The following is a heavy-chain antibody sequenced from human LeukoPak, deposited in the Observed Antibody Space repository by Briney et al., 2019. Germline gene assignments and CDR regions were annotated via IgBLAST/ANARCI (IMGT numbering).Heavy chain of an antibody. CDR2: ISGSGGST. CDR3: AEVGGLAGRAFDI. CDR1: GFTFSSYA. J-gene: IGHJ3*02. Sequence: PGGSLRLSCAASGFTFSSYAMSWVRQAPGKGLEWVSAISGSGGSTYYADSVKGRFTISRDNSKNTLYLQMNSLRAEDTAVYYCAEVGGLAGRAFDIWGQGTMVTVSS. D-gene: IGHD1-26*01. V-gene: IGHV3-23*01.